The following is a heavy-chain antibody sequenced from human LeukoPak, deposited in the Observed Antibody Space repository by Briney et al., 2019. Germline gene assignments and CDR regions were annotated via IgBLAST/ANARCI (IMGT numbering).Heavy chain of an antibody. CDR2: IYSGGST. V-gene: IGHV3-66*01. J-gene: IGHJ4*02. D-gene: IGHD6-19*01. CDR1: GSTVSSNY. CDR3: AGAVAGTGVDY. Sequence: SGGSLRLSCAASGSTVSSNYMSWVRQAPGKGLEWVSVIYSGGSTYYADSVKGRFTISRDNSKNPLYLQMNSLRAEDTAVYYRAGAVAGTGVDYWGQGTLVTVSS.